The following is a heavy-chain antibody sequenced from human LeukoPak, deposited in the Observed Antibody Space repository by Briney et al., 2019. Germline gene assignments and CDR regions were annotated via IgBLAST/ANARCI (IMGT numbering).Heavy chain of an antibody. CDR2: IKQDGSEK. Sequence: GGSLRLSCAASGFTFSSYWMSWVRQAPGKGLEWVANIKQDGSEKYYADSVKGRFTISRDNAKNSLYLQMNSLRAEDTAVYYCARVILYGSGSYYIDYWGQGTLVTVSS. D-gene: IGHD3-10*01. V-gene: IGHV3-7*03. CDR3: ARVILYGSGSYYIDY. J-gene: IGHJ4*02. CDR1: GFTFSSYW.